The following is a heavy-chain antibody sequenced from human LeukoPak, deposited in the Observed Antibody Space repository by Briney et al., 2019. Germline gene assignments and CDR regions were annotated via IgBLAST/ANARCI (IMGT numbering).Heavy chain of an antibody. J-gene: IGHJ3*02. CDR1: GFTFEYSG. D-gene: IGHD1-14*01. V-gene: IGHV3-30*18. Sequence: GGSLRLSCAPSGFTFEYSGMHWVRQAPGKGLEWLAVISYDGRSKDYAESVKGRFTISRDNSKNTLYLQMNSLRPEDTAVYYCAKGLGSSPNDAFDIWGQGTMVTVSS. CDR2: ISYDGRSK. CDR3: AKGLGSSPNDAFDI.